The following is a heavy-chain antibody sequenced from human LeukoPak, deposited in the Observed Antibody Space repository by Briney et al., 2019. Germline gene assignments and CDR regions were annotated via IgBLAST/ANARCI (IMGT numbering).Heavy chain of an antibody. J-gene: IGHJ5*02. CDR1: GYTFTGYY. CDR3: ARDDCSGGSCYSRGSFKIARQRTNWFDP. CDR2: IDPDNGGT. D-gene: IGHD2-15*01. Sequence: ASVKVSCKASGYTFTGYYMHWVRQAPGQGLEWMGWIDPDNGGTNYAQKFQGRVTMTRDTSISTAYMELSRLRSDDTAVYYCARDDCSGGSCYSRGSFKIARQRTNWFDPWGQGTLVTVSS. V-gene: IGHV1-2*02.